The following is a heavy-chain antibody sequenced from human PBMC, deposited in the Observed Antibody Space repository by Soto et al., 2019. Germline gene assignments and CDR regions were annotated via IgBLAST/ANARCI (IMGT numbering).Heavy chain of an antibody. CDR3: ARARAVAGDDAFDI. CDR1: GFTFSSYG. Sequence: QVQLVESGGGVVQPGRSLRLSCAASGFTFSSYGMHWVRQAPGKGLEWVAVIWYDGSNKYYADSVKGRFTISRDSSKNTLYLQMNSLRAEDTAVYYCARARAVAGDDAFDIWGQGTMVTVSS. J-gene: IGHJ3*02. V-gene: IGHV3-33*01. D-gene: IGHD6-19*01. CDR2: IWYDGSNK.